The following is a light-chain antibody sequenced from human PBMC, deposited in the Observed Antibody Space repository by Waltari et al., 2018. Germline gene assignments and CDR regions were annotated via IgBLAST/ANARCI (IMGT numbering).Light chain of an antibody. CDR1: SSDDGGYNY. CDR3: SSYAGSNNLV. Sequence: QSALTQPPSASGSPGQSVPISCPGTSSDDGGYNYVPWYQQHPGKAPKLMIYEVSKRPSGVPDRFSGSKSGNTASLTVSGLQAEDEADYYCSSYAGSNNLVFGGGTKLTVL. CDR2: EVS. J-gene: IGLJ3*02. V-gene: IGLV2-8*01.